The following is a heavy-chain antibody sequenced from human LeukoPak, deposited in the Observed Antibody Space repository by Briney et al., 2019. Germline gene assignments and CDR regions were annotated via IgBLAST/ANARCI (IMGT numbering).Heavy chain of an antibody. CDR3: ARDYLVGAPLDS. D-gene: IGHD1-26*01. Sequence: PSETLSLTCTVSGVSVTNYYWAWIRQPAGKGLEWIGRMYISGSTNYNPSLKSRVTISIDKTKNEFSLRLRFVTAADTAVYYCARDYLVGAPLDSWGQGTLVTVSP. CDR2: MYISGST. CDR1: GVSVTNYY. J-gene: IGHJ4*02. V-gene: IGHV4-4*07.